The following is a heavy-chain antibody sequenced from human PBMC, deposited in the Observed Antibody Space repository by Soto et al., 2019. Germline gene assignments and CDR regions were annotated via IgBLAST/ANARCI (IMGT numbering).Heavy chain of an antibody. V-gene: IGHV1-3*01. D-gene: IGHD3-10*01. J-gene: IGHJ5*02. CDR2: INVGNGNT. CDR1: GYTFTSYA. Sequence: QVKLVQSGAEVKKPGASVKVSCKASGYTFTSYAMHWVRQAPGQRLEWMGWINVGNGNTKYSQKFQGRVTITRDTSASTAYMEVSSLRSEDTAVDDVARDLLFVPGGQGTLVTVSS. CDR3: ARDLLFVP.